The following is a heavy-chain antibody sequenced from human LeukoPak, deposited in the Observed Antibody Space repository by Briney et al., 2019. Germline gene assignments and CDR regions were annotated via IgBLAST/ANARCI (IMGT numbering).Heavy chain of an antibody. Sequence: GASVKVSCKASGYTFTSYGISWVRQAPGQGLEWMGWISAYNGNTNYAQKLQGRVTMTTDTPTSTAYMELRSLRSDDTAVYYCARGDFWSDTNPPSFDYWGQGTLVTVSS. CDR2: ISAYNGNT. CDR1: GYTFTSYG. CDR3: ARGDFWSDTNPPSFDY. D-gene: IGHD3-3*01. J-gene: IGHJ4*02. V-gene: IGHV1-18*01.